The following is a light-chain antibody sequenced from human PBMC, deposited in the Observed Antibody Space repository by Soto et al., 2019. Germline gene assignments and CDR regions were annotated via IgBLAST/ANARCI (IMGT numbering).Light chain of an antibody. CDR1: GSNIGAGFD. CDR3: QSYDTGLSGPVV. J-gene: IGLJ2*01. Sequence: QSVLTQPPSLSGAPGQNIIISCTGGGSNIGAGFDVHWYQQLSGTAPKLLIYGNTNRPSGVPDRFSGSKSGTSASLVITGLQAEDEADYYCQSYDTGLSGPVVFGGGTKLTVL. V-gene: IGLV1-40*01. CDR2: GNT.